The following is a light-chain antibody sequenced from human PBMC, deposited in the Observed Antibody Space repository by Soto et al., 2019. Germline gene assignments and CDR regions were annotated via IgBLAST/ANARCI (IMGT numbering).Light chain of an antibody. CDR2: GAS. V-gene: IGKV3-20*01. CDR1: QSIPNNY. J-gene: IGKJ2*01. Sequence: VVMTQSQATLSVSPGERVTLSCRARQSIPNNYLAWYQQKPGQAPRLLVYGASTRASDIEGRFSGSGSGTNFTLTISRLEPEDFAVYYCQQYGGSPPYTFGQGTKV. CDR3: QQYGGSPPYT.